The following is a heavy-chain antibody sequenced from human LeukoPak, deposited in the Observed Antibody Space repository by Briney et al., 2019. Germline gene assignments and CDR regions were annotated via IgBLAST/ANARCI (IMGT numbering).Heavy chain of an antibody. V-gene: IGHV3-43*02. D-gene: IGHD6-19*01. CDR1: GFTFDDYA. Sequence: GGSLRLSCAASGFTFDDYAMHWVRQAPGKGLEWVSLISGDGGSTSYADSVKGRFTISRDNSKTSLYLQMNSLRTEDTALYYCAKDIKYSSGWYYFDYWGQGTLVTVSS. J-gene: IGHJ4*02. CDR3: AKDIKYSSGWYYFDY. CDR2: ISGDGGST.